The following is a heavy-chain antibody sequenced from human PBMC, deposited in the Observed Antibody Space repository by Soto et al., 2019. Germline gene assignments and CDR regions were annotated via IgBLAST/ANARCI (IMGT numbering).Heavy chain of an antibody. CDR1: GGSISSSSYY. CDR3: ATLWGQD. J-gene: IGHJ4*02. D-gene: IGHD3-10*01. CDR2: IYYSGST. V-gene: IGHV4-39*01. Sequence: QLQLQESGPGLVKPSETLSLTCTVSGGSISSSSYYWGWIRQPPGKGLEWIGSIYYSGSTYYNPSLKSSVTLSIDTSKNQFSLKLSSVTAADTAVYYCATLWGQDWGQGTLVTVSS.